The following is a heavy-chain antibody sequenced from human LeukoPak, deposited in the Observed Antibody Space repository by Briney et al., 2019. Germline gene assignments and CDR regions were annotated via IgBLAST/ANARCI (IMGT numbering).Heavy chain of an antibody. CDR1: GFTFSSYA. D-gene: IGHD1-26*01. J-gene: IGHJ4*02. Sequence: GGSLRLSCAASGFTFSSYAMSWVRQAPGKGLERVSAISSSGGNTFYADSVKGRFTISRDNSKNTLHLQMSSLRADDTAVYYCAKDGGYPFDYWGQGTLVTVSS. CDR2: ISSSGGNT. CDR3: AKDGGYPFDY. V-gene: IGHV3-23*01.